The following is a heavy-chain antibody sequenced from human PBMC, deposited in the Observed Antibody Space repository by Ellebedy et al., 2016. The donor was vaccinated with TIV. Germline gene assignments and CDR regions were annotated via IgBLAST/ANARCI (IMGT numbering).Heavy chain of an antibody. CDR1: GFTFSSYA. CDR3: VKSARGLTAFDY. D-gene: IGHD2-21*02. Sequence: PGGSLRLSCSASGFTFSSYAMHWVRQAPGKGLEYVSAITFNGGSTYYADSVKGRFTISRDNSKNTLYLQMRSLKPEDTAVFYCVKSARGLTAFDYWGQGTLVTVSS. J-gene: IGHJ4*02. V-gene: IGHV3-64D*06. CDR2: ITFNGGST.